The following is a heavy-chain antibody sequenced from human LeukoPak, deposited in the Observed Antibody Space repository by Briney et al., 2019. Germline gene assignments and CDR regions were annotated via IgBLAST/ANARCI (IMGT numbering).Heavy chain of an antibody. CDR3: AKFPLYYYYYHGMDV. CDR1: GFTFSSYG. V-gene: IGHV3-30*18. CDR2: ISYDGSNK. Sequence: PGGSLRLSCAASGFTFSSYGMHWVRQAPGKGLEWVAVISYDGSNKYYADSVKGRSTISRDNSKNTLYLQMNSLRAEDTAVYYCAKFPLYYYYYHGMDVWGQGTTVTVSS. J-gene: IGHJ6*02.